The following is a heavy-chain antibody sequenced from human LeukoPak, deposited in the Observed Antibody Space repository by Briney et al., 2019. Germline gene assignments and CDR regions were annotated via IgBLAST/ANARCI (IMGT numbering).Heavy chain of an antibody. D-gene: IGHD6-19*01. V-gene: IGHV4-61*01. J-gene: IGHJ4*02. CDR3: ASHSSGWYGAFDY. Sequence: SETLSFTCTVSGGSVSSGSYYWSWIRQPPGKGLEWIGYIYYSGSTNYNPSLKSRVTISVDTSKNQFSLKLSSVTAADTAVYYCASHSSGWYGAFDYWGQGTLVTVSS. CDR1: GGSVSSGSYY. CDR2: IYYSGST.